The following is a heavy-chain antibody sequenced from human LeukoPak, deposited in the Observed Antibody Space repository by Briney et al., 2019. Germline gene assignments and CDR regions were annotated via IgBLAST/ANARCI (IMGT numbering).Heavy chain of an antibody. V-gene: IGHV3-53*01. CDR1: GFTVSSNY. CDR3: AREDRGYTYGSYYFDY. Sequence: GGSLRLSCAASGFTVSSNYMSWVRQAPGKGLEWVSVIYSGGSTYYADSVKGRFTISRDNSKNTLYLQMNSLRAEDTAVYYCAREDRGYTYGSYYFDYWGQGTLVTVSS. J-gene: IGHJ4*02. D-gene: IGHD5-18*01. CDR2: IYSGGST.